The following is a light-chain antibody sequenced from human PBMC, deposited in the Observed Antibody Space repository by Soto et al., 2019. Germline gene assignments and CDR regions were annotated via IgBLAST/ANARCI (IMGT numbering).Light chain of an antibody. V-gene: IGKV1-5*01. Sequence: DIQMTQFPSTLSASVGDRVTITCRASQTTNTWLAWYQQKPGTAPKLLIYDASSLEGGVPSRFSASGSGTEFTLTISSLQPDDLPTYYCQQYISYPYTFSQGTKVEIK. CDR2: DAS. CDR3: QQYISYPYT. CDR1: QTTNTW. J-gene: IGKJ2*01.